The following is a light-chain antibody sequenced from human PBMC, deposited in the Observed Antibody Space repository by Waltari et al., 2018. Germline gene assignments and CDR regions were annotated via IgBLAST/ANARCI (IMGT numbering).Light chain of an antibody. V-gene: IGKV1-39*01. CDR2: AAS. CDR3: QQGYMTPRT. J-gene: IGKJ1*01. CDR1: QSVRKF. Sequence: DIQMTQSPSSLSAFVGDRVTITCRASQSVRKFLNWYQQKPGKAPNLLIYAASTLQTGVPSRFSGSGSGTDFTLSISSLQPEDFAIYFCQQGYMTPRTFGQGTKVEIK.